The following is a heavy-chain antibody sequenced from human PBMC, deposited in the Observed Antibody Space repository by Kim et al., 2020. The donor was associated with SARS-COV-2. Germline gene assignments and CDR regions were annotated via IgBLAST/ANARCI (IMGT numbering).Heavy chain of an antibody. CDR3: ARGTPVTTFYYYYYGMDV. Sequence: SETLSLTCAVYGGSFSGYYWSWIRQPPGKGLEWIGEINHSGSTNYNPSLKSRVTISVDMSKNQFSLKLSSVTAADTAVYYCARGTPVTTFYYYYYGMDVWGQGTTVTVSS. CDR2: INHSGST. CDR1: GGSFSGYY. J-gene: IGHJ6*02. V-gene: IGHV4-34*01. D-gene: IGHD4-17*01.